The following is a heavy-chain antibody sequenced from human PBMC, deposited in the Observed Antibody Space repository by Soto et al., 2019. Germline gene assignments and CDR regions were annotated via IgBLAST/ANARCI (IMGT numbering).Heavy chain of an antibody. CDR3: ARTREGLDYYYGMDV. Sequence: GESLKISCKGSGYSFTSYWISWVRQMPGKGLEWMGRIDPSDSYTNYSPSFQGHVTISADKSISTAYLQWSSLKASDTAMYYCARTREGLDYYYGMDVWGQGTTVTVSS. CDR2: IDPSDSYT. V-gene: IGHV5-10-1*01. CDR1: GYSFTSYW. D-gene: IGHD1-26*01. J-gene: IGHJ6*02.